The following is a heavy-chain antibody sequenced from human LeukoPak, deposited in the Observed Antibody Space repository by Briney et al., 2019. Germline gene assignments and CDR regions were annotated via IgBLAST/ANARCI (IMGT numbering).Heavy chain of an antibody. CDR3: ARVKGAFGEEFDAFDI. CDR2: ISSSGSTI. CDR1: GFTFSSYE. D-gene: IGHD3-10*01. V-gene: IGHV3-48*03. Sequence: GGSLRLSCAASGFTFSSYEMNWVRQAPGKGLEWVSYISSSGSTIYYADSVKGRFTISRDNSKNTLYLQMNSLRAEDTAVYYCARVKGAFGEEFDAFDIWGQGTMVTVSS. J-gene: IGHJ3*02.